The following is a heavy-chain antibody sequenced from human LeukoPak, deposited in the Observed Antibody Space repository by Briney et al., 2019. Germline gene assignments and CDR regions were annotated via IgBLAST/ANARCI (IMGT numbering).Heavy chain of an antibody. CDR1: GFTFSSYS. CDR3: ARGLAGDGYNPDY. V-gene: IGHV3-21*01. Sequence: GGSLRLSCAASGFTFSSYSMNWVRQAPGKGLEWVSSISSSSSYIYYADSVKGRFTISRDNAKNSLYLQMNSLRAEDTAVYYCARGLAGDGYNPDYWGQGTLVTVSS. J-gene: IGHJ4*02. D-gene: IGHD5-24*01. CDR2: ISSSSSYI.